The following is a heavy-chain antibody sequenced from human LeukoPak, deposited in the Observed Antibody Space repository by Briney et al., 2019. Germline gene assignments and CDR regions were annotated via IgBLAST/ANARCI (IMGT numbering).Heavy chain of an antibody. J-gene: IGHJ3*01. CDR1: GYSFTDNY. D-gene: IGHD3-10*01. CDR3: ARDSAATGGSNSPYGSNDL. V-gene: IGHV1-2*02. CDR2: INPDSGAT. Sequence: GASMKVSCKASGYSFTDNYMNWLRQAPGQGLEWLGWINPDSGATKFAEKFQDRVAMTRDTSITTAYLELSGLTFDDTAIYYCARDSAATGGSNSPYGSNDLWGQGTLVTVSS.